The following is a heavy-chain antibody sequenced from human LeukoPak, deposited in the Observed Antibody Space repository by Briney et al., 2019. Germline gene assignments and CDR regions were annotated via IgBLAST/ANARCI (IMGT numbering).Heavy chain of an antibody. CDR1: GYTFTSYG. CDR2: ISAYNGNT. J-gene: IGHJ4*02. D-gene: IGHD2-21*02. CDR3: ARVHIVVVTAIGFDY. Sequence: ASVKVSCKASGYTFTSYGISWLRQAPGQGLEWMGWISAYNGNTNYAQKLQGRVTMTTDTSTSTAYMELRSLRSDDTAVYYCARVHIVVVTAIGFDYWGQGTLVTVSS. V-gene: IGHV1-18*01.